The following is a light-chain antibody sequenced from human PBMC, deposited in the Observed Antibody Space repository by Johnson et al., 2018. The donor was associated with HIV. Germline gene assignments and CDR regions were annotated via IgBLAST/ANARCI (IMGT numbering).Light chain of an antibody. CDR2: DNN. CDR3: GSLDTSLSASL. V-gene: IGLV1-51*01. Sequence: QSVLTQPPSVSAAPGQKVTISCSGASSNIDNDYVSWYQQLPGTAPKLLIYDNNKRPSGIPDRFSGSKSGSSATLAITGLQPGDEGDYYCGSLDTSLSASLVGTGTKVVVL. CDR1: SSNIDNDY. J-gene: IGLJ1*01.